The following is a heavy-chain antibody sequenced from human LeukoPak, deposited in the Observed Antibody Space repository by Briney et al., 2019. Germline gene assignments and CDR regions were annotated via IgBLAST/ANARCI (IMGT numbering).Heavy chain of an antibody. CDR3: ARDRYYYDSSGYLNY. J-gene: IGHJ4*02. V-gene: IGHV3-7*01. CDR1: GFTFSSSW. D-gene: IGHD3-22*01. CDR2: IKQDGSEK. Sequence: PGGSLRLSCAASGFTFSSSWMSWVRQAPGKGLEWVANIKQDGSEKYYVDSVKGRFTISRDNAKNSLYLQMNSLRAEDTAVYYCARDRYYYDSSGYLNYWGQGTLVTVSS.